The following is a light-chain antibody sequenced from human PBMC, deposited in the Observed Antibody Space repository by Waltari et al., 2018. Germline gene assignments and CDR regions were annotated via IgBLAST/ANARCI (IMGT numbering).Light chain of an antibody. Sequence: DIQLTQSPSTLSASVGDRFTITCRASQSISNWLAWYQQKPGKVPKLLIYKASTLESGVPSRFSGSGSGTDFTLTISSLQPDDFATYYCQQYNSYSLLSFGGGTKVEIK. CDR2: KAS. V-gene: IGKV1-5*03. J-gene: IGKJ4*01. CDR3: QQYNSYSLLS. CDR1: QSISNW.